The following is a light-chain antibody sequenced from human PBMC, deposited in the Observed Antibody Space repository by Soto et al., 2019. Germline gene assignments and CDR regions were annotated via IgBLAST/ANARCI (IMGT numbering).Light chain of an antibody. CDR1: SSDVGGYNS. V-gene: IGLV2-14*01. Sequence: QSALTQPASVSGSPGQSITISCTGTSSDVGGYNSVSWYQQHPGKAPKLMIYEVSNRPSGVSNRFSGSKSGNTASLTISGLQDEDEDDYYCSAYTSSSTGVFGTGTKLTVL. J-gene: IGLJ1*01. CDR2: EVS. CDR3: SAYTSSSTGV.